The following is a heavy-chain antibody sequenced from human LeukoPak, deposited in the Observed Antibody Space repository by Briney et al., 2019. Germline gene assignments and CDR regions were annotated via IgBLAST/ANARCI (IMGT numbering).Heavy chain of an antibody. D-gene: IGHD2-8*01. Sequence: PGGTLRLSCAVSGFTFSSYGMTWVRQAPGKGLEWVSTIRSNGGTTYYADSVKGRFTISRDNSKNTLYLQMNSLRAEDTAVYYCAKAYATAYWGQGTLVTVSS. V-gene: IGHV3-23*01. CDR3: AKAYATAY. J-gene: IGHJ4*02. CDR2: IRSNGGTT. CDR1: GFTFSSYG.